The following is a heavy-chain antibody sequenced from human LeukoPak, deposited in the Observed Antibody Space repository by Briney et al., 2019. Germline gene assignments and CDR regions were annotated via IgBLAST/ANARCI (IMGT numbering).Heavy chain of an antibody. D-gene: IGHD3-22*01. Sequence: SETLSLTCTVSGYSISSGYYWGWIRQPPGKGLEWIGSIYHSGSTYYNPPLKSRVTISVDTSKNQFSLKLSSVTAADTAVYYCAREDDSSGYSYYFDYWGQGTLVTVSS. CDR1: GYSISSGYY. CDR2: IYHSGST. J-gene: IGHJ4*02. CDR3: AREDDSSGYSYYFDY. V-gene: IGHV4-38-2*02.